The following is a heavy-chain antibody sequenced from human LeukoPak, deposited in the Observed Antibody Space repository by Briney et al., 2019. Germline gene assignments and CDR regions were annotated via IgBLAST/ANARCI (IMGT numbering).Heavy chain of an antibody. CDR3: ARGPWASFDY. V-gene: IGHV3-66*01. D-gene: IGHD3-16*01. CDR1: GFTISRNY. CDR2: IYSDGDT. J-gene: IGHJ4*02. Sequence: GGSLRLSCAASGFTISRNYMTWVRQAPGKGLEWVSVIYSDGDTYYVDSVKGRFTISRDNSKNTLYLQMNSLRAEDTAVYYCARGPWASFDYWGQGTLVTVSS.